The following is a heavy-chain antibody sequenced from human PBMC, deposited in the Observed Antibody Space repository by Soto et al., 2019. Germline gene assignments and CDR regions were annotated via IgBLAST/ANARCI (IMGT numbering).Heavy chain of an antibody. CDR3: AKPAYGSGSYSYYYYGMDV. D-gene: IGHD3-10*01. CDR1: GFTFSSYA. CDR2: ISGSGGST. V-gene: IGHV3-23*01. Sequence: EVQLLESGGGLVQPGGSLRLSCAASGFTFSSYAMSWVRQAPGKGLEWVSAISGSGGSTYYADSVKGRFTISRDNSKNTLYLQRNSLRAEDTAVYYCAKPAYGSGSYSYYYYGMDVWGQGTTVTVSS. J-gene: IGHJ6*02.